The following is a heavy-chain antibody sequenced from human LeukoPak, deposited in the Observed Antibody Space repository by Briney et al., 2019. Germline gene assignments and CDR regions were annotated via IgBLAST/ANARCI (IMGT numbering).Heavy chain of an antibody. J-gene: IGHJ4*02. CDR2: ISSSGSTI. D-gene: IGHD2-15*01. CDR1: GFTFSDYY. CDR3: ATTRPPTHYFCSGSTCVSTPFDY. V-gene: IGHV3-11*04. Sequence: PGGSLRLSCAASGFTFSDYYMSWIRQAPGKGLEWISYISSSGSTIYYADSAKGRFTISRDNAEKSLYLQMNSLRAEDTAVYYCATTRPPTHYFCSGSTCVSTPFDYWGQGTLVTVSS.